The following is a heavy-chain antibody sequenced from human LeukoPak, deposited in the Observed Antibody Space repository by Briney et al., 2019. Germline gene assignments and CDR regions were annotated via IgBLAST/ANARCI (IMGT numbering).Heavy chain of an antibody. Sequence: SETLSLTCTVSGGSISSYYWSWIRQPPGKGLEWIGYIYYSGSTNYNPSLKSRVTISVDTSKNQFSLKLSSVTAADTAVYYCARGIPYGSGSYYKSYSYYYMDVWGKGTTVTVSS. D-gene: IGHD3-10*01. CDR3: ARGIPYGSGSYYKSYSYYYMDV. CDR1: GGSISSYY. J-gene: IGHJ6*03. V-gene: IGHV4-59*01. CDR2: IYYSGST.